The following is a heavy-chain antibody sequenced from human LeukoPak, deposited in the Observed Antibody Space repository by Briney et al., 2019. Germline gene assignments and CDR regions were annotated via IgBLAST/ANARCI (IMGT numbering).Heavy chain of an antibody. CDR1: GYTFTGYY. CDR2: INPNSDGT. CDR3: ARGLGGYYYMDV. V-gene: IGHV1-2*02. D-gene: IGHD3-10*01. Sequence: ASVKVSCKASGYTFTGYYMHWVRQAPGQGVEGMGWINPNSDGTTHAQKFQGRVTMTRDTSISAAYMELSRLRSDDTAVYYCARGLGGYYYMDVWGKGTTVTVSS. J-gene: IGHJ6*03.